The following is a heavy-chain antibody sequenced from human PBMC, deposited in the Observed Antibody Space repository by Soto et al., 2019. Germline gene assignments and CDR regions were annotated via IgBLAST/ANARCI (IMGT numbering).Heavy chain of an antibody. D-gene: IGHD1-26*01. V-gene: IGHV3-72*01. Sequence: PGGSLRLSCAASGFTFSDHYMDWVRQAPGKGLEWVGRSRNRANSYSTEYAASVKGRFTISRDDSKNSLYLQMNSLITDDTAVYHCASSGSYQPFDYWGLGTLVTVSS. CDR3: ASSGSYQPFDY. J-gene: IGHJ4*02. CDR2: SRNRANSYST. CDR1: GFTFSDHY.